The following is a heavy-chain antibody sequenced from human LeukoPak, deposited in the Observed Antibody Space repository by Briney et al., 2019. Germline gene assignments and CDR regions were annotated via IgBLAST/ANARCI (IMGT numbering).Heavy chain of an antibody. J-gene: IGHJ4*02. D-gene: IGHD3-3*01. CDR3: ARGYYDFWSGRTDY. V-gene: IGHV4-30-2*01. CDR2: IYHSGST. CDR1: GGSISSGGYY. Sequence: SETLSLTCTVSGGSISSGGYYWSWIRQPPGKGLEWIGYIYHSGSTYYNPSLKSRVTISVDRSKNQFSLKLSSVTAADTAVYYCARGYYDFWSGRTDYWGQGTLVTVSS.